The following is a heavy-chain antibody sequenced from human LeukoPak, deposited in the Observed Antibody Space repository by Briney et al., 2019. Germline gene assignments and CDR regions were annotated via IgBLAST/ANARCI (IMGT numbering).Heavy chain of an antibody. D-gene: IGHD6-13*01. CDR2: ISSSSSYI. CDR3: ARDCIAAAGTVDY. CDR1: GFTFSSYS. Sequence: GGSLRLSCAASGFTFSSYSMNWVRQAPGKGLEWVSSISSSSSYIYYADSVKGRFTISRDNAKNSLYLQMNSLRAEDTAVYYCARDCIAAAGTVDYWGQGTLVTVPS. V-gene: IGHV3-21*01. J-gene: IGHJ4*02.